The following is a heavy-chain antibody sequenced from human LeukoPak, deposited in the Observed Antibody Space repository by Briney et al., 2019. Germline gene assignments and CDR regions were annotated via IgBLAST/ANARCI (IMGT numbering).Heavy chain of an antibody. CDR3: ARVTTWLPFDY. Sequence: PSETLSLTCTVSGGSINSYYWSWIRQPPGKGLEWIGYIYYSGSTNYNPSLKSRVTISVDTSKEQFSLRLSSVTAADTAVYYCARVTTWLPFDYWGQGTLVTVSS. D-gene: IGHD5-24*01. CDR2: IYYSGST. CDR1: GGSINSYY. V-gene: IGHV4-59*01. J-gene: IGHJ4*02.